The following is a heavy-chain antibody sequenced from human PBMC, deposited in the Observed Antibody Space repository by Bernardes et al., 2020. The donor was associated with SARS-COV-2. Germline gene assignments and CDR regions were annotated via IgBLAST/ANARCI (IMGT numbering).Heavy chain of an antibody. Sequence: GGSLRLSCAASGFTFSSYGMHWVRQAPGKGLEWVAVIWYDGSNKYYADSVKGRFTISRDNSKNTLYLQMNSLRAEDTAVYYCARKYSSGWYREYYYYGMDVWGQGTTVTVSS. CDR3: ARKYSSGWYREYYYYGMDV. CDR2: IWYDGSNK. J-gene: IGHJ6*02. V-gene: IGHV3-33*01. CDR1: GFTFSSYG. D-gene: IGHD6-19*01.